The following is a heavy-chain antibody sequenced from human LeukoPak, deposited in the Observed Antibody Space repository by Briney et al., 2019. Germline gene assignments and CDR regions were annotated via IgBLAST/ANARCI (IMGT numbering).Heavy chain of an antibody. CDR2: IKSKTDGGTT. V-gene: IGHV3-15*07. J-gene: IGHJ4*02. CDR1: GFTFSFYS. D-gene: IGHD3-22*01. Sequence: PGGSLRLSCAASGFTFSFYSMNWVRQAPGKGLEWVGRIKSKTDGGTTDYAAPVKGRFTISRDDSKNTLYLQMNSLKTEDTAVYYCTSVTYYYDSSGYYPHDYWGQGTLVTVSS. CDR3: TSVTYYYDSSGYYPHDY.